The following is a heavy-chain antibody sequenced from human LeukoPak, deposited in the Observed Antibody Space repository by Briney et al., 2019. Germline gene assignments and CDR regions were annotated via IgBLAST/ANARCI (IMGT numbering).Heavy chain of an antibody. CDR2: INPSGGST. Sequence: ASVKVSCKASGYTFTSYYMHWARQAPGQGLEWMGIINPSGGSTSYAQKFQGRVTMTRDTSTSTVYMELSSLRSEDTAVYYCVRSGYDRAIDYWGQGTLVTVSS. CDR3: VRSGYDRAIDY. CDR1: GYTFTSYY. V-gene: IGHV1-46*01. J-gene: IGHJ4*02. D-gene: IGHD5-12*01.